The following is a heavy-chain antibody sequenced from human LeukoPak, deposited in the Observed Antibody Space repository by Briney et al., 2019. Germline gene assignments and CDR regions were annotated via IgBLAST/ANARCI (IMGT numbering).Heavy chain of an antibody. Sequence: GESLKISCKGSGYSFPTYWIAWVRQMPGTGPEWMGIIYPDESNIRYSPSFQGQVTISADKSISTAYLQWSSLKASDTAMYYCARPPARGYSSSFEYWGQGTLVTVSS. CDR2: IYPDESNI. CDR1: GYSFPTYW. D-gene: IGHD2-2*03. V-gene: IGHV5-51*01. CDR3: ARPPARGYSSSFEY. J-gene: IGHJ4*02.